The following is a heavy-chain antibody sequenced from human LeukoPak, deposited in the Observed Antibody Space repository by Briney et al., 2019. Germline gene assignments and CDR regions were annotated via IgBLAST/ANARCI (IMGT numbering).Heavy chain of an antibody. D-gene: IGHD4-11*01. CDR1: GFTFSSYA. V-gene: IGHV3-23*01. CDR3: AKVDVTGHYFDY. J-gene: IGHJ4*02. CDR2: ISGSGGST. Sequence: GGSLRLSCAASGFTFSSYAMSWVRQAAGKGLEWVSAISGSGGSTYYADSVKGRFTISRDNYQNTLYPQMNSLRGEDTAVYYCAKVDVTGHYFDYWGQGTLVTVSS.